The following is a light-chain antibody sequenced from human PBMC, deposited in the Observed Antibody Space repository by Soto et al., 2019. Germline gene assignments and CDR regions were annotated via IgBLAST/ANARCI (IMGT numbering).Light chain of an antibody. CDR3: PQYGSSPRVT. J-gene: IGKJ2*01. Sequence: EIVLTQSPGTLTLSPGERATLSCRASQSVSSSYLAWYQQKPGQAPRLLIYGASSRATGIPDRFSGSGSGTDFTLTISRLEPDDFAVYYCPQYGSSPRVTLGQGTELEI. CDR1: QSVSSSY. CDR2: GAS. V-gene: IGKV3-20*01.